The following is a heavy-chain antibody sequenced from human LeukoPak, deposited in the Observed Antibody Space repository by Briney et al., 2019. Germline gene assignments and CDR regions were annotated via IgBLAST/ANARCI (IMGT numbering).Heavy chain of an antibody. CDR1: GFTFSSYA. Sequence: GGSLRLSCAASGFTFSSYAMHWVRQAPGKGLEWVAVISYDGSNKYYADSVKGRFTISRDNSKNMLYLQMNSLREEDTAVYYCAREGGYGPRLKHFDLWGQGTLVTVSS. CDR3: AREGGYGPRLKHFDL. D-gene: IGHD6-13*01. J-gene: IGHJ4*02. V-gene: IGHV3-30*04. CDR2: ISYDGSNK.